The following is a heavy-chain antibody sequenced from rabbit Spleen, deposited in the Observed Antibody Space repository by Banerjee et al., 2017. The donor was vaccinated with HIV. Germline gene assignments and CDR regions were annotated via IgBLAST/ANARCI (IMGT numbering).Heavy chain of an antibody. D-gene: IGHD1-1*01. CDR2: IYSSSGST. Sequence: QEQLEESGGGLVQPEGSLTLTCKASGFDLSVNLYMCWVRQAPGKGLELIACIYSSSGSTWYASWVNGRFTISSSTSLNTLTLRMTSLTAADTATYFCARDLIAVIGWNFSLWGQGTLVTVS. V-gene: IGHV1S43*01. J-gene: IGHJ4*01. CDR3: ARDLIAVIGWNFSL. CDR1: GFDLSVNLY.